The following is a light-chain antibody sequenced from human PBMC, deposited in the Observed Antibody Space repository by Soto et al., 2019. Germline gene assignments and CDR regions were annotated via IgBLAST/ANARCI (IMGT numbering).Light chain of an antibody. CDR1: QSISGN. J-gene: IGKJ1*01. CDR3: QHYGDPSWA. Sequence: EILMTQSPATVSVSPGERATLSCRANQSISGNLAWYQQKPGQAPRLLIHGATTRATGIPARFSGSGSGTDFTLTISRLQREDFAVYYCQHYGDPSWAFGQGTKVDIK. CDR2: GAT. V-gene: IGKV3-15*01.